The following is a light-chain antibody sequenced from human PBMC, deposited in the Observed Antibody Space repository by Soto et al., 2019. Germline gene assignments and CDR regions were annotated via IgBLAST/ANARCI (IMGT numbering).Light chain of an antibody. Sequence: EIVLTHSPGTLSLSPVDRATLSFRASQSVSSRFLAWYQQKHGQPPSLLIYGASSRATGIPDRFSGSGSGTAFTLTISRLEPEDFAVYYCQQYGRSPWTFGQGTKVDIK. V-gene: IGKV3-20*01. CDR2: GAS. CDR3: QQYGRSPWT. CDR1: QSVSSRF. J-gene: IGKJ1*01.